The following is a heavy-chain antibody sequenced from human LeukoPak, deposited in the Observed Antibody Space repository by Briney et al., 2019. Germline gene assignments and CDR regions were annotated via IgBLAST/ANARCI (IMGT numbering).Heavy chain of an antibody. CDR1: GFTFSSYS. Sequence: GGSLRLSCAASGFTFSSYSMNWVRQAPGKGLEWVSSISSSSSYIYYAHSVKGRFTIPRDNAKNSLYLQMNSLRAEDTAVYYCASNWGYYFDYWGQGALVTVSS. CDR2: ISSSSSYI. CDR3: ASNWGYYFDY. V-gene: IGHV3-21*01. D-gene: IGHD7-27*01. J-gene: IGHJ4*02.